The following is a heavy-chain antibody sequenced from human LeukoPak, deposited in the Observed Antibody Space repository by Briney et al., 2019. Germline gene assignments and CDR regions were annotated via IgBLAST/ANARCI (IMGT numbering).Heavy chain of an antibody. CDR3: ARDTAHD. D-gene: IGHD2-2*02. Sequence: SETLSLACAVYGGSFSGYYWNWIRQPPGKGLEWIGEINHSGSTNYNSSLKSRVTISVDTSKNQFSLKLSSVTAADTAVYYCARDTAHDWGQGTLVTVSS. J-gene: IGHJ4*02. CDR2: INHSGST. V-gene: IGHV4-34*01. CDR1: GGSFSGYY.